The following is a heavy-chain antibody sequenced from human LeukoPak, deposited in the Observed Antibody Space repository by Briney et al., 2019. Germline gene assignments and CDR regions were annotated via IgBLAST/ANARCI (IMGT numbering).Heavy chain of an antibody. D-gene: IGHD3-16*01. CDR1: GVSLTSGSYY. CDR2: VHSSGDI. CDR3: ARGASPKDAVFFDY. J-gene: IGHJ4*02. Sequence: PSETLSLTCSVSGVSLTSGSYYWGWIRQSAGKGLEWIVRVHSSGDIYHNAAFRSRAAVSGDASKNQFSLQLNSVTAADTAVYYCARGASPKDAVFFDYWGQGDLITVSS. V-gene: IGHV4-61*02.